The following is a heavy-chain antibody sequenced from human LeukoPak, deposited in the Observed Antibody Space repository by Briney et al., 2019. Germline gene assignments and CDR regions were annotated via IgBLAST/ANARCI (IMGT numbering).Heavy chain of an antibody. CDR2: IYYSGST. CDR1: GGSISSHY. D-gene: IGHD5-24*01. CDR3: ARVGPTKMATVHYFDY. V-gene: IGHV4-59*11. J-gene: IGHJ4*02. Sequence: SETLSLTCTVSGGSISSHYWSWIRQPPGKGLEWVGYIYYSGSTNYNPSLQSRVTISVDTSKNQFSLKLSSVTAADTAVYYCARVGPTKMATVHYFDYWGQGTLVTVSS.